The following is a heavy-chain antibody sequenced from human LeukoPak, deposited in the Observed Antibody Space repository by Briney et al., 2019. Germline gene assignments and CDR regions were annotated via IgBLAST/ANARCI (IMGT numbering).Heavy chain of an antibody. CDR1: GFTFSSYA. J-gene: IGHJ3*02. Sequence: GGSLRLSCAASGFTFSSYAMSWVRQAPGKGLEYVSAISSNGGSTYYANSVKGRFTISRDNSKNTLYLQMGSLRAEDMAVYYCARDSDAWLRTHDAFDIWGQGTMVTVSS. CDR3: ARDSDAWLRTHDAFDI. V-gene: IGHV3-64*01. CDR2: ISSNGGST. D-gene: IGHD5-12*01.